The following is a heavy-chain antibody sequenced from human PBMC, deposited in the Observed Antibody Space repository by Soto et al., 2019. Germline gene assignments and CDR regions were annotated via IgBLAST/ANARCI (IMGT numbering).Heavy chain of an antibody. CDR1: GFTFTSYA. J-gene: IGHJ2*01. V-gene: IGHV3-23*01. Sequence: PGGSLSLSCAASGFTFTSYAMSWVRQAPGKGLEWVSAITSGGGSTAYYADSVKRRFTISRDNSNNTVFLQMNSLRAEDTALYYCAKVRVILVARGYFDLWGRGTLVTVSS. D-gene: IGHD3-22*01. CDR3: AKVRVILVARGYFDL. CDR2: TSGGGSTA.